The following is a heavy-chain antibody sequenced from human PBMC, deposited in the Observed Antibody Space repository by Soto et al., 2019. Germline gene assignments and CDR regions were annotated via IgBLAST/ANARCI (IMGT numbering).Heavy chain of an antibody. D-gene: IGHD6-19*01. CDR1: VFTFKNYG. CDR3: ARRAVADMGYYYYGMDV. CDR2: IWFDGSKK. J-gene: IGHJ6*02. V-gene: IGHV3-33*01. Sequence: PGGSLRLSCVASVFTFKNYGMHWVRQAPGKGLEWVAVIWFDGSKKFCADSVKGRFTISRGNSKNTLYLQMNSLRAEDTAVYYCARRAVADMGYYYYGMDVWGQGTTVTVSS.